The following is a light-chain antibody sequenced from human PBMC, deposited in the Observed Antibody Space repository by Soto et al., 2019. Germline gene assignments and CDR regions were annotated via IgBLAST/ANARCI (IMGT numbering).Light chain of an antibody. V-gene: IGKV1-17*03. CDR3: LQHHSYPYT. CDR2: GAS. CDR1: QGITTF. Sequence: DIQMTQSPSVVSASVGDTVTVTCRASQGITTFLAWFRQRPGRVPERLIYGASSLQSGVPSRFSGRGSGTEFTLTISSLQPEDFGIYYCLQHHSYPYTFGPGTKLEIK. J-gene: IGKJ2*01.